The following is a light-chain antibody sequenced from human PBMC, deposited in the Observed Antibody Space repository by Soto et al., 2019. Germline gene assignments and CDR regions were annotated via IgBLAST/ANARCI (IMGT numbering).Light chain of an antibody. CDR3: AAWDSSLSGWV. J-gene: IGLJ3*02. V-gene: IGLV1-51*01. CDR2: DDN. CDR1: SSNIEHNY. Sequence: QSVLTQPPSVSAAPGQKVTISCSGSSSNIEHNYVSWYQRLPGTAPKLLIYDDNKRLSGIPDRFSGSKSGTSAALGITGLQTGDEAEYFCAAWDSSLSGWVFGGGTQLTVL.